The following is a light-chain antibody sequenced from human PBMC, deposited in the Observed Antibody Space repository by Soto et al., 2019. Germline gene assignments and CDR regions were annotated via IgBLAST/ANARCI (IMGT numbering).Light chain of an antibody. Sequence: QSVLTQPPSASGSPGQSGTISCTGTSSYVGGYNYVSWYQQHPGKAPKLMIYEVSKRPSGVPDRFSGSKSGNTASLTVSGLQAEDEADYYCSSYAGSNTVLFGGGTKVTVL. CDR3: SSYAGSNTVL. V-gene: IGLV2-8*01. J-gene: IGLJ2*01. CDR2: EVS. CDR1: SSYVGGYNY.